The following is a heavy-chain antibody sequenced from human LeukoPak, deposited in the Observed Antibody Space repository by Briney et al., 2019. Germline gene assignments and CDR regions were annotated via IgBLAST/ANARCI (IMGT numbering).Heavy chain of an antibody. D-gene: IGHD3-3*01. CDR3: ARVLEAAAFDY. Sequence: EGSLRLSCAASGFTFSSYGMHWVRQAPGKGLEWVAVISYDGSNKYYADSVKGRFTISRDNSKNTLYLQMNSLRAEDTAVYYCARVLEAAAFDYWGQGTLVTVSS. V-gene: IGHV3-30*03. CDR1: GFTFSSYG. CDR2: ISYDGSNK. J-gene: IGHJ4*02.